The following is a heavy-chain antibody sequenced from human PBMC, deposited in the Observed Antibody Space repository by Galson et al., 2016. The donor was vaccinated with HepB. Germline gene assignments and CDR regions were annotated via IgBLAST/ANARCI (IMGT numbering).Heavy chain of an antibody. V-gene: IGHV4-39*01. CDR2: IYYTGST. Sequence: SETLSLTCNVSGASISGTNYYWGWIRQSPWRGLEWIGSIYYTGSTNYNPSLESRVTISVDTSKNHLSLSLSSVTAADTAVYYCATGVVVAGRMYYYYMDVWGKGTSVTVSS. CDR3: ATGVVVAGRMYYYYMDV. CDR1: GASISGTNYY. J-gene: IGHJ6*03. D-gene: IGHD6-19*01.